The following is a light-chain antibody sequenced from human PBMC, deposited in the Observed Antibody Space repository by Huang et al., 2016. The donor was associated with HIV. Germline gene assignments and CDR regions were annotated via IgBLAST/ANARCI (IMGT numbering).Light chain of an antibody. J-gene: IGKJ3*01. V-gene: IGKV3-20*01. CDR3: QQYERPPDT. Sequence: EIVLTQSPGTLSLSPGESATLPCRASQSVGIYLAWYQQKPGQAPRLLIYGASTRVTGIPDRFSGGGSGTDFTLSISRLEPEDFAVYYCQQYERPPDTFGPGTKVNIK. CDR2: GAS. CDR1: QSVGIY.